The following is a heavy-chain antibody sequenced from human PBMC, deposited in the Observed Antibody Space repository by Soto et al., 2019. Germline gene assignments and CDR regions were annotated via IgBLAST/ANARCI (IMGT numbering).Heavy chain of an antibody. D-gene: IGHD3-22*01. CDR2: IYYSGST. J-gene: IGHJ4*02. V-gene: IGHV4-31*03. Sequence: SETLSLTCTVSGGSISSGGYYWSWIRQHPGKGLEWIGYIYYSGSTYYNPSLKSRVTISVDTSKNQFSLKLSSVTAADTAVYYCARGLSYYYDSSGYRFGYWGQGTLVTVSS. CDR3: ARGLSYYYDSSGYRFGY. CDR1: GGSISSGGYY.